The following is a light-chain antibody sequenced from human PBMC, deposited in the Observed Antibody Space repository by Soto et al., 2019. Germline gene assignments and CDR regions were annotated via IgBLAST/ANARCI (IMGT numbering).Light chain of an antibody. CDR2: DAS. V-gene: IGKV3-11*01. CDR3: QQRSSWLT. CDR1: QSVSNY. Sequence: EIVLTQSPATLSLSPGERATLSCRASQSVSNYLARYQQKPGQAPRLLIYDASNRATGIPARFSGSGSGTDFTLTISSLEPEDFAIYYCQQRSSWLTFGGGTKVEMK. J-gene: IGKJ4*01.